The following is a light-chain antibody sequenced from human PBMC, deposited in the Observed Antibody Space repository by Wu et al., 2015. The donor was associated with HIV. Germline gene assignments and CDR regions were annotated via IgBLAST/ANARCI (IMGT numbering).Light chain of an antibody. J-gene: IGKJ4*01. V-gene: IGKV1-5*03. Sequence: DILMTQSPSTLSASIGDRVTITCRASQYISGWLAWYQQKPGKAPKLLIHKASSLGSGVPSRFSGSGFGTEFTLTINSVQPDNFATYYCQHYNSYPLTFGGGTKVEIK. CDR3: QHYNSYPLT. CDR1: QYISGW. CDR2: KAS.